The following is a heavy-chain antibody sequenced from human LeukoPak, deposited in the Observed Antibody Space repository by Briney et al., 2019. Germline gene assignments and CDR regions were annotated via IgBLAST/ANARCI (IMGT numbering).Heavy chain of an antibody. CDR3: ARASDLYDILTGYTF. D-gene: IGHD3-9*01. J-gene: IGHJ4*02. CDR1: GGTFSSYA. V-gene: IGHV1-69*04. CDR2: IIPILGIA. Sequence: SVKVSCKASGGTFSSYAISWVRQAPGQGLEWVGRIIPILGIANYAQKFQGRVTITADKSTSTAYMELSSLRSEDTAVYYCARASDLYDILTGYTFWGQGTLVTVSS.